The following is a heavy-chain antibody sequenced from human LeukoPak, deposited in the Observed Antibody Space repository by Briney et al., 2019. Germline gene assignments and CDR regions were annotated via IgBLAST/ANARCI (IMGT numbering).Heavy chain of an antibody. V-gene: IGHV3-23*01. CDR3: AKDPAWEKLGFDY. D-gene: IGHD1-26*01. Sequence: GGSLRLSCAASGFTFSSYAMSWVRQAPGQGLEWVSAISGSSGSTYYADSVKGRFTISRDNSKNTLYLQMNSLRAEDTAVYYCAKDPAWEKLGFDYWGQGTLVTVSS. CDR2: ISGSSGST. CDR1: GFTFSSYA. J-gene: IGHJ4*02.